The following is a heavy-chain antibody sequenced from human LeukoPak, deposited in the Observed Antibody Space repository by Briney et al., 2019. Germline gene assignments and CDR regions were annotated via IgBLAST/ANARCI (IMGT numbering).Heavy chain of an antibody. D-gene: IGHD6-19*01. CDR3: AKDLSYTSGASDH. CDR2: IDGSGKIT. Sequence: GGSLRLSCAASGFTFSSYALNRVRQAPGKGLEWVSTIDGSGKITKYADSVKGRFTISRDNSKNTLSLQLRSLRAEDTAVYYCAKDLSYTSGASDHWGQGTLVTVSS. CDR1: GFTFSSYA. V-gene: IGHV3-23*01. J-gene: IGHJ4*02.